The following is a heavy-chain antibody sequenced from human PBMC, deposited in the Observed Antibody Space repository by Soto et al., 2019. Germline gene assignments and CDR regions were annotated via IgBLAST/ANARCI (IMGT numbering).Heavy chain of an antibody. CDR2: LNPNSGGT. V-gene: IGHV1-2*02. CDR3: ARYLLQLPHSYGIDV. Sequence: VKGSCKAAAYPITGSYLNCVRQAPGEGLEWIGCLNPNSGGTYYAHKFQGRVTMTRDTSINTAYLQLSRLASDATAVYYCARYLLQLPHSYGIDVWGQGTSVTVSS. J-gene: IGHJ6*02. D-gene: IGHD2-15*01. CDR1: AYPITGSY.